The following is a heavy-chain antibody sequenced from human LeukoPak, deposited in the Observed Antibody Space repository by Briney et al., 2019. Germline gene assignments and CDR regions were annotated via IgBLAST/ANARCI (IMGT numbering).Heavy chain of an antibody. CDR1: GYTFTSYG. Sequence: ASVKVSCKASGYTFTSYGISWVRQAPGQGLEWMGWISAYNGNTNYAQKLQDRVTMTTDTSTSTAYMELRSLRSDDTAVYYCAKDALIYCSSTSCYRVLDYWGQGTLSPSPQ. J-gene: IGHJ4*02. D-gene: IGHD2-2*02. V-gene: IGHV1-18*01. CDR3: AKDALIYCSSTSCYRVLDY. CDR2: ISAYNGNT.